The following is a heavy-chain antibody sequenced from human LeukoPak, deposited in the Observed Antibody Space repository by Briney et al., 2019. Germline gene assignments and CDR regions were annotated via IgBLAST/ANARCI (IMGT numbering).Heavy chain of an antibody. Sequence: GRSLRLSCAASGFTFSSYGMHWVRQAPGKGLEWVAVIWYDGSNKYYADSVTGRFTISRDNSKNTLYLQMNSLRAEDTAVYYCAKGGAYQLPPFDYWGQGTLVTVSS. CDR2: IWYDGSNK. J-gene: IGHJ4*02. CDR1: GFTFSSYG. CDR3: AKGGAYQLPPFDY. V-gene: IGHV3-33*06. D-gene: IGHD2-2*01.